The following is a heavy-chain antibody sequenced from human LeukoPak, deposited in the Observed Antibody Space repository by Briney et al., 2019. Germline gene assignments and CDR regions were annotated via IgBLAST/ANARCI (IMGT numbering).Heavy chain of an antibody. J-gene: IGHJ4*01. V-gene: IGHV3-33*01. CDR2: IWSDGSNR. CDR3: ARDAQRGSDYSNSLKY. CDR1: GFIFSHYG. D-gene: IGHD4-11*01. Sequence: PGGTLRLSCEASGFIFSHYGMHWVRQAPGKGLEWVAVIWSDGSNRFYAGSVKGRFTISRDNSQNTVFLQMDSLRAEDTAMYYCARDAQRGSDYSNSLKYWGHGTLVTVSS.